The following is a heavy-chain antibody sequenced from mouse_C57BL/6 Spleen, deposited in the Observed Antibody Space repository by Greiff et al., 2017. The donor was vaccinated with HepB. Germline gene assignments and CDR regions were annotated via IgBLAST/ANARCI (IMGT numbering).Heavy chain of an antibody. CDR1: GYTFTEYT. CDR3: ARHEGDYGEAWFAY. D-gene: IGHD1-1*02. V-gene: IGHV1-62-2*01. J-gene: IGHJ3*01. CDR2: FYPGSGSI. Sequence: QVQLQQSGAELVKPGASVKLSCKASGYTFTEYTIHWVKQRSGQGLEWIGCFYPGSGSIKYNEKFKDKATLNADKSSSTVYMELSRLTSEDSAVYLWARHEGDYGEAWFAYGGQGTLVTVSA.